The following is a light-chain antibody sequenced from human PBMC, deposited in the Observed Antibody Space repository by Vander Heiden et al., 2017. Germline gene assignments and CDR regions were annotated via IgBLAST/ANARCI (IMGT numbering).Light chain of an antibody. Sequence: EIVLTQSPATLSLSPGERATLSCRASQSVSSYLAWYQQKPGQAPRLLIYDASNRATGIPARFSGSGSGKDFTLTISSREPEDFAVYYCQQRTNWPPYTFGQGTKLEIK. CDR1: QSVSSY. J-gene: IGKJ2*01. CDR2: DAS. V-gene: IGKV3-11*01. CDR3: QQRTNWPPYT.